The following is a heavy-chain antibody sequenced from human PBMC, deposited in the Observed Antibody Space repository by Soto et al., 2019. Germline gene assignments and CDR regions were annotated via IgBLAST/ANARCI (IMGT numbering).Heavy chain of an antibody. CDR3: ARDRYSYGYYFDY. CDR2: IYYSGST. V-gene: IGHV4-31*03. D-gene: IGHD5-18*01. CDR1: GGSISTSGYY. Sequence: SETLSLTCTVSGGSISTSGYYWSWIRQHPGKGLEWIGYIYYSGSTHYNPSLKSRLAISLDTSKNQFSLKLSSVAAADTAVYYCARDRYSYGYYFDYWGQGTLVTVSS. J-gene: IGHJ4*02.